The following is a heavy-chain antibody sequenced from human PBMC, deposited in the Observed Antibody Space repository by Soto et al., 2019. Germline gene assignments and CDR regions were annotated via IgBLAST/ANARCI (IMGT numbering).Heavy chain of an antibody. J-gene: IGHJ6*02. CDR2: MYYSGST. CDR3: ARLSPYYGMDV. Sequence: QLQLQESGPGLVKPSETLSLTCTVSGGAIRSSAYYWGWIRQPPGKGLEWIGTMYYSGSTYYNPSLKSRVTISVDTSKNQFSLNLSSVPAADTAVYYCARLSPYYGMDVWGQGTTVTVSS. V-gene: IGHV4-39*01. CDR1: GGAIRSSAYY.